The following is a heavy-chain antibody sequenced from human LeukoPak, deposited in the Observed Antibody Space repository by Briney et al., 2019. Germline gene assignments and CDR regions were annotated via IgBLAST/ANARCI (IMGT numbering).Heavy chain of an antibody. CDR3: AKDIYRTEPGYGFDY. J-gene: IGHJ4*02. Sequence: PGGSLRLSCAASGFTFDDYAMHWVRQAPGKGLEWVSGISWNSGSIGYADSVKGRFTISRDNAKNSLYLQMNSLRAEDTALYYCAKDIYRTEPGYGFDYWGQGTLVTVSS. CDR1: GFTFDDYA. D-gene: IGHD1-14*01. V-gene: IGHV3-9*01. CDR2: ISWNSGSI.